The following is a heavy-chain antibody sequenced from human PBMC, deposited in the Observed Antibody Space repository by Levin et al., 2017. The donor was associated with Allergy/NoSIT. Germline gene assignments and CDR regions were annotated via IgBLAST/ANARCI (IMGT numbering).Heavy chain of an antibody. CDR2: IYYSGST. D-gene: IGHD6-13*01. V-gene: IGHV4-59*01. J-gene: IGHJ4*02. CDR3: ARAGAAGPDY. CDR1: GGSISSFY. Sequence: SETLSLTCTVSGGSISSFYWSWIRQPPGKGLEWIGYIYYSGSTNYNPSLKRRVTISVDTSKNQFSLKLSSVTAADTAVYYCARAGAAGPDYWGQGTLVTVSS.